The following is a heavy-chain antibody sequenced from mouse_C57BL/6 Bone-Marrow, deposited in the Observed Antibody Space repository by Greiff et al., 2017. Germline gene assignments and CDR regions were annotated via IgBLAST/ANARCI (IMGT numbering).Heavy chain of an antibody. CDR3: ARDPYGISYYYAMDY. Sequence: EVKLVESGGGLVKPGGSLKLSCAASGFTFSSYAMSWVRQTPETRLEWVATISDGGSYTYYPDNVKGRFTISRDNAKTNLYLQLSHLKSEDTAMYYCARDPYGISYYYAMDYWGQGTSVTVSS. CDR2: ISDGGSYT. D-gene: IGHD1-1*01. J-gene: IGHJ4*01. V-gene: IGHV5-4*01. CDR1: GFTFSSYA.